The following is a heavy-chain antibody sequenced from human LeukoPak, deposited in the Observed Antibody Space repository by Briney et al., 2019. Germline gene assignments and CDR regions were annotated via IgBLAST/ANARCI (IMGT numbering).Heavy chain of an antibody. J-gene: IGHJ3*02. CDR2: IDTNTGKP. D-gene: IGHD6-13*01. Sequence: GASVKVSCKASGYAFTTYCINWVRQAPGQGLEWMGWIDTNTGKPAYAQGFTGRFAFSLDTSVSTAYLQISSLKAEDTAMYYCARERRSSSPGEQQLVRAFDIWGQGTMVTVSS. CDR1: GYAFTTYC. V-gene: IGHV7-4-1*02. CDR3: ARERRSSSPGEQQLVRAFDI.